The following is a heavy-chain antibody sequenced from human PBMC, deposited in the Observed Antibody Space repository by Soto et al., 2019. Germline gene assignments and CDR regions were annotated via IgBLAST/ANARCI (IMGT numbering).Heavy chain of an antibody. CDR1: GGSISSGSYY. D-gene: IGHD3-10*01. Sequence: SETLSLTCTVSGGSISSGSYYWGWIRQPPGKKLEWIGSVSYIGSPYYNASLKSRVTISVDTSKNQFSLKLSSVTAADTAVYYCARGPVLLWFGELSPNTYRFDYWGQGTLVTVSS. CDR2: VSYIGSP. J-gene: IGHJ4*02. V-gene: IGHV4-39*07. CDR3: ARGPVLLWFGELSPNTYRFDY.